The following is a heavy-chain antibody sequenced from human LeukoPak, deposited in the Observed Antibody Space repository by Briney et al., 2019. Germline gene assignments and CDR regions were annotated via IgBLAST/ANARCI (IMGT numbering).Heavy chain of an antibody. Sequence: PGGSLRLSCAASGFTFSSYAMTWVRQAPGKGLEWVSAISGSGGTTYYADSVRGRFTISRGNSKNTLYLQMNSLRAEDTAVYYCAKGLINDWSALEYWGQGTLVTVSS. D-gene: IGHD3-9*01. CDR2: ISGSGGTT. CDR1: GFTFSSYA. CDR3: AKGLINDWSALEY. V-gene: IGHV3-23*01. J-gene: IGHJ4*02.